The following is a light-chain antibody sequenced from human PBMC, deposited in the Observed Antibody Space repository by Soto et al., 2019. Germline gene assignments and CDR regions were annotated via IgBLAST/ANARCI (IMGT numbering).Light chain of an antibody. CDR1: ISDAGFYAR. Sequence: QSALTQPPSVSGSPGQSVTISCTGTISDAGFYARVSWYQQPPGTAPKLLIYDVTSRPSGVPDRFSGSRSGKTASLTISGLQPEDEADYYCSSYTSSSTYVFGPGTQLTVL. J-gene: IGLJ7*01. V-gene: IGLV2-18*02. CDR2: DVT. CDR3: SSYTSSSTYV.